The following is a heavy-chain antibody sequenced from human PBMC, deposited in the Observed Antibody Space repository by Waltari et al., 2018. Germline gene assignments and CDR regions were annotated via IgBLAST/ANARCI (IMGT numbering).Heavy chain of an antibody. V-gene: IGHV3-7*01. CDR1: GFTFSSYW. CDR3: ARDRDDFWSGYSPFFDY. Sequence: EVQLVESGGGLVQPGGSLRLSCAASGFTFSSYWMSWVRQPPGTGLEWVANIKQDGSEKYYVDSVKGRFTISRDNAKNSLYLQMNSLRAEDTAVYYCARDRDDFWSGYSPFFDYWGQGTLVTVSS. CDR2: IKQDGSEK. D-gene: IGHD3-3*01. J-gene: IGHJ4*02.